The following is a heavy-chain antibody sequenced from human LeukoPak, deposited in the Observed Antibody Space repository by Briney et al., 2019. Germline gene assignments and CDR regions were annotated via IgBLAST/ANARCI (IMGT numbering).Heavy chain of an antibody. D-gene: IGHD2-8*01. CDR3: AKGESKVYAIPGGTRFDY. CDR2: ISWNSGNI. Sequence: GRSLRLSCAASGFTFDDFAMHWVRQAPGKGLEWVSGISWNSGNIGYADSVKGRFTISRDNAKNSLYMQMDSLRAEDTALYYCAKGESKVYAIPGGTRFDYWGQGTLVTVSS. CDR1: GFTFDDFA. V-gene: IGHV3-9*01. J-gene: IGHJ4*02.